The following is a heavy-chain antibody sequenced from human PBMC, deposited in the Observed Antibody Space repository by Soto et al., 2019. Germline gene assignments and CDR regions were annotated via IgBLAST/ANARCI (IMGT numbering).Heavy chain of an antibody. Sequence: QVQLQQWGAGLLKPSETLSLTCGDYGGSFSGYQWSWIRQTPGKGLEWMGGINDGGAINYNPSLKSRVSILVDSPKKQVSLRMSSVTAADTAVYYCARGLKLWFGELSRRGGYYYYMDVWGKGTTVTVSS. CDR3: ARGLKLWFGELSRRGGYYYYMDV. V-gene: IGHV4-34*01. CDR1: GGSFSGYQ. CDR2: INDGGAI. J-gene: IGHJ6*03. D-gene: IGHD3-10*01.